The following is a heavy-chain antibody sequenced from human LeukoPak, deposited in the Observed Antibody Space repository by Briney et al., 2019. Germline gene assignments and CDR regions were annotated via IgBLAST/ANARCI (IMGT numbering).Heavy chain of an antibody. J-gene: IGHJ5*02. Sequence: ASVKVSCKASGYTFTSYYMHWVRQAPGQGLEWMGIINPSGGSTSYAQKFQGRVTMTRDTSTSTVYMELSSLRSEDTAVYYCARGATEVRSWVAAAVRDGIWFDPWGQGTLVTVSS. CDR2: INPSGGST. V-gene: IGHV1-46*01. CDR3: ARGATEVRSWVAAAVRDGIWFDP. CDR1: GYTFTSYY. D-gene: IGHD6-13*01.